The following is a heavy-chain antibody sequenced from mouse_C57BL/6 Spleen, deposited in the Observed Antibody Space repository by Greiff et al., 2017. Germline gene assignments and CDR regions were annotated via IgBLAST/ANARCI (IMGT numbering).Heavy chain of an antibody. CDR3: ARGGGKGNYFDY. D-gene: IGHD1-1*02. V-gene: IGHV1-81*01. CDR1: GYTFTSYG. Sequence: VQLQQSGAELARPGASVQLSCKASGYTFTSYGISWVKQRTGQGLEWIGEISPRSGNTYYNEKFKGKATLTADKSSSTAYMELRSLTSEDSAVYVCARGGGKGNYFDYWGQGTTLTVSS. CDR2: ISPRSGNT. J-gene: IGHJ2*01.